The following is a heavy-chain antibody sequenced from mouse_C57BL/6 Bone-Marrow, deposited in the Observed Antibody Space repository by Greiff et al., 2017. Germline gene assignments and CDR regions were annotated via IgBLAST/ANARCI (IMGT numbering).Heavy chain of an antibody. J-gene: IGHJ1*03. Sequence: EVKLQESGPELVKPGASVKISCKASGYSFTGYYMNWVKQSPEKSLEWIGEIHPSTGGTTYNQKFKAKATLTVDKSSSTAYMQLKSLTSEDSAVYYCARGDGYFWYFDVWGTGTTVTVSS. CDR1: GYSFTGYY. D-gene: IGHD2-3*01. CDR2: IHPSTGGT. CDR3: ARGDGYFWYFDV. V-gene: IGHV1-42*01.